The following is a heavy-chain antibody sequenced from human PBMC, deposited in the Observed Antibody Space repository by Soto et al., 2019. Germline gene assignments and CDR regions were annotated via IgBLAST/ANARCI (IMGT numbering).Heavy chain of an antibody. Sequence: QVQLVQSWAEVKKPGSSVKVSCKASGGTFSSYAISWVRQAPGQGLEWMGGIIPIFGTANYAQKFQGRVTITADESTSTAYMELSSLRSEDTDVYYCARDGGTMVRGGYGMDVWGQGPTVPVSS. V-gene: IGHV1-69*01. D-gene: IGHD3-10*01. J-gene: IGHJ6*02. CDR1: GGTFSSYA. CDR3: ARDGGTMVRGGYGMDV. CDR2: IIPIFGTA.